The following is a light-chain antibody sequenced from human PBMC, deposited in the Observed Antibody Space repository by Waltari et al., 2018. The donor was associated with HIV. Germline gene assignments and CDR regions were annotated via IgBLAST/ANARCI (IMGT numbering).Light chain of an antibody. Sequence: SYELTQPPSVSVSPGQTARITCSGDVLPNQYTFWYQQKSGQAPVLVVYKDSERPAGIPGRFSGSSSGTTVTLFIDGVQAEDEADYYCQAADSSGSYFVFGTGTKVTVL. J-gene: IGLJ1*01. V-gene: IGLV3-25*03. CDR3: QAADSSGSYFV. CDR2: KDS. CDR1: VLPNQY.